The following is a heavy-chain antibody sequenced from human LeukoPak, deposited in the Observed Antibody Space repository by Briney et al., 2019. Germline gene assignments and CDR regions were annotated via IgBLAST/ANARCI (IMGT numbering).Heavy chain of an antibody. CDR3: ARGPPRYPTIAAAGRDY. CDR2: INHSGST. J-gene: IGHJ4*02. V-gene: IGHV4-34*01. Sequence: SETLSLTCAVYGGSFSGYYWSWIRQPPGKGLEWIGEINHSGSTNYNPSLKSRVTISVDTSKNQFSLKLSSVTAADTAVYYCARGPPRYPTIAAAGRDYWGQGTLVTVSS. D-gene: IGHD6-13*01. CDR1: GGSFSGYY.